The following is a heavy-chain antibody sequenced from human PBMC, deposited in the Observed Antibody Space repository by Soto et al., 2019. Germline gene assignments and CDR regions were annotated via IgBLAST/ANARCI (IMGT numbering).Heavy chain of an antibody. CDR3: ARDLMSVTTTFGGYYYGMDV. J-gene: IGHJ6*02. D-gene: IGHD4-17*01. CDR1: GYTFTSYY. V-gene: IGHV1-46*01. CDR2: INPSGGST. Sequence: ASVKVSCKASGYTFTSYYMHWVRQAPGQGLEWMGIINPSGGSTSYAQKFQGRVTMTRDTSTSTVYMELSSLRSEDTAVYYCARDLMSVTTTFGGYYYGMDVWGQGTTVTVSS.